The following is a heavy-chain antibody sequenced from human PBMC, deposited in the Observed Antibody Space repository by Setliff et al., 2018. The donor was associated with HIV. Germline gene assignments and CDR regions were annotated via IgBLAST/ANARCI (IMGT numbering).Heavy chain of an antibody. D-gene: IGHD6-13*01. V-gene: IGHV4-61*10. J-gene: IGHJ6*03. CDR1: GGSVNSGNYY. Sequence: SETLSLTCTVSGGSVNSGNYYWSWIRQPAGKGLEWIGHIDTGGNSNYNPSLKSRVTISLDTANNHFSLNLRSVTAADTAVYYCSRQQLDGFRYKYYYMDVWGKGTTVTVSS. CDR2: IDTGGNS. CDR3: SRQQLDGFRYKYYYMDV.